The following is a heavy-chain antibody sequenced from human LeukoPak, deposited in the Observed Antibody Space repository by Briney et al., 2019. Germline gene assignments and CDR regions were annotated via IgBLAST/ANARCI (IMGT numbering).Heavy chain of an antibody. CDR3: TTLTTVTYNDY. J-gene: IGHJ4*02. CDR1: GFTFSGAW. V-gene: IGHV3-15*01. CDR2: IKSKTDGGTT. D-gene: IGHD4-11*01. Sequence: GGSLRLSCTASGFTFSGAWMTWVRQAPGKGLERVGRIKSKTDGGTTDYAAPVKGRFTISRDDSKNTLYLQMNSLKTEDTAVYYCTTLTTVTYNDYWGQGTLVTVSS.